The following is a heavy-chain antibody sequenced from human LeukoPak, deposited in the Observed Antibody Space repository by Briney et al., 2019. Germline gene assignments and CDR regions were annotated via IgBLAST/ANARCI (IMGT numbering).Heavy chain of an antibody. J-gene: IGHJ6*02. CDR2: VNRSGSS. D-gene: IGHD3-10*01. V-gene: IGHV4-34*01. Sequence: SETLSLTCAVYGGSFSGYSWSWLRQPPGKGLEWIGDVNRSGSSNYNPSLKSRVTISVGTSKNQFSLNLSSVTAADTAVYYCARLLHAIYYSPSGSKDVWGQGTTVIVSS. CDR1: GGSFSGYS. CDR3: ARLLHAIYYSPSGSKDV.